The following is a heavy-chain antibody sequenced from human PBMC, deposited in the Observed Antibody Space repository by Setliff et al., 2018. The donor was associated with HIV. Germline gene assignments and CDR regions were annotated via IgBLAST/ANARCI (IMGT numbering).Heavy chain of an antibody. D-gene: IGHD3-22*01. CDR2: FDPEDGER. V-gene: IGHV1-24*01. Sequence: ASVKVSCKVSGYTLTEFSIHWVRQAPGKGLEWMGGFDPEDGERIYAQKSQGRVTMTRDTSISTAYMELSRLRSDDTAVYYCARDYYDSSGYIFFPGLPDYWGQGTLVTVSS. J-gene: IGHJ4*02. CDR3: ARDYYDSSGYIFFPGLPDY. CDR1: GYTLTEFS.